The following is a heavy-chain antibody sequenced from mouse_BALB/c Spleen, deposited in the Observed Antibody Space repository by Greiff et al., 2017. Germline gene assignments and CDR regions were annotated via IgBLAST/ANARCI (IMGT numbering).Heavy chain of an antibody. J-gene: IGHJ4*01. D-gene: IGHD3-2*01. Sequence: VQLQQSGPELVKPGASVKMSCKASGYTFTSYVMHWVKQKPGQGLEWIGYINPYNDGTKYNEKFKGKATLTSDKSSSTAYMELSSLTSEDSAVYYCARGGDSSGYYAMDYWGQGTSVTVSS. CDR3: ARGGDSSGYYAMDY. V-gene: IGHV1-14*01. CDR1: GYTFTSYV. CDR2: INPYNDGT.